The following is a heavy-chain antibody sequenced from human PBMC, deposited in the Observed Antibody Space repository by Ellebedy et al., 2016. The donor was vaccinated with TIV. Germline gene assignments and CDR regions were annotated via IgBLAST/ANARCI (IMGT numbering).Heavy chain of an antibody. CDR3: ASSDPYYDFWSGYAFDI. CDR1: GGSISPYY. J-gene: IGHJ3*02. V-gene: IGHV4-4*08. Sequence: MPSETLSLTCTVSGGSISPYYWSWIRQPPGKGLEWIGYISFSGSTYYNPSLKSRVTISVDTSKNQFSLKLSSVTAADTAVYYCASSDPYYDFWSGYAFDIWGQGTMVTVSS. D-gene: IGHD3-3*01. CDR2: ISFSGST.